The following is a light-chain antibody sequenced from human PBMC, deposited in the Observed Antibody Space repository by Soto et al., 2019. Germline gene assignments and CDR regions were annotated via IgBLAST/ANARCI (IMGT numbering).Light chain of an antibody. CDR3: QQYKNWPLLT. V-gene: IGKV3D-15*01. J-gene: IGKJ4*01. Sequence: EIVLTQSPATLSSFPGDRVTLSCRASQYINTRLAWYQHRPGQAPRLLIYQTSIRAAGIPARFSGSGSGTEFTLTISSLQSEDFAVYYCQQYKNWPLLTFGGGTKVDIK. CDR1: QYINTR. CDR2: QTS.